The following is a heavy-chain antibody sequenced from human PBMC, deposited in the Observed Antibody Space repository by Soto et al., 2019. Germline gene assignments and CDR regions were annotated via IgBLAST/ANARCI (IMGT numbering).Heavy chain of an antibody. D-gene: IGHD6-13*01. CDR2: IIPVLGTP. CDR3: ASTAGLDHLMNYYGLNV. CDR1: GGTFTSTA. V-gene: IGHV1-69*01. J-gene: IGHJ6*04. Sequence: QVLLVQSSAEVKKPGSSVKVSCKASGGTFTSTAVSWVRQAPGQGLEWMGGIIPVLGTPNYAQKFQARLTVTADASTTTVHMELSSMRSDDTAVYYCASTAGLDHLMNYYGLNVWGKGTTVPVSS.